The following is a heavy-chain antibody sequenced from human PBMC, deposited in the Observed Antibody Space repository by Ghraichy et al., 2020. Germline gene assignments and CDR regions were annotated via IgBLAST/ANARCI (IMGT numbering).Heavy chain of an antibody. Sequence: LSLTCAASGFTFSSYAMSWVRQAPGKGLEWVSHISGSGGTTYYADSVKGRFTISRDKSKNTLYLQMNSLRAEDTAVYYCAKVGGGYLDPFDYCGQGTLVTVSS. CDR1: GFTFSSYA. D-gene: IGHD1-26*01. CDR3: AKVGGGYLDPFDY. CDR2: ISGSGGTT. V-gene: IGHV3-23*01. J-gene: IGHJ4*02.